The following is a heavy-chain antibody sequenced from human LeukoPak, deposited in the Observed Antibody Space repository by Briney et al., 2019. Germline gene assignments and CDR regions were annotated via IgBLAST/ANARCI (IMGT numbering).Heavy chain of an antibody. CDR1: GFTFSSYS. V-gene: IGHV3-21*01. CDR2: ISSSSSYI. Sequence: GGSLRLSCAASGFTFSSYSMNWVRQAPGKGLEWVSSISSSSSYIYYADSVKGRFTISRDNSKNTLYLQMNSLRAEDTAVYYCAKDRYSSGQYYFDYWGQGTLVTVSS. D-gene: IGHD6-19*01. J-gene: IGHJ4*02. CDR3: AKDRYSSGQYYFDY.